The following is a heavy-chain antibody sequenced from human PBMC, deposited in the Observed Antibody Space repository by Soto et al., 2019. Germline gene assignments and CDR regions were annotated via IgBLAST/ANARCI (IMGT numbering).Heavy chain of an antibody. D-gene: IGHD3-9*01. J-gene: IGHJ5*02. Sequence: SGPTLVNPTQTLTLTCTFSGFSLSTSGLGVGWIRQPPGKSLDWLALIYWDDDKRYSPSLKSRLTITKDTSKNQVVLTMTNMDTVDKATYYCAHTLNYDILSGQSRWFDPWGQGTLVTFST. V-gene: IGHV2-5*02. CDR2: IYWDDDK. CDR3: AHTLNYDILSGQSRWFDP. CDR1: GFSLSTSGLG.